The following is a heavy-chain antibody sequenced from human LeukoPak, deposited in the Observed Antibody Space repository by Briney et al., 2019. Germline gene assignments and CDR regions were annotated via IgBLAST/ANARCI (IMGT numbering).Heavy chain of an antibody. CDR3: ARVGSSSSSTPFDY. J-gene: IGHJ4*02. V-gene: IGHV3-11*01. Sequence: GGSLRLSCAASGFTFSDYYMNWLRQAPGKGLEWVSSISRGGNSKYYAESVKGRFTISRDNAKNSLYLQMNSLRAEDTAVYYCARVGSSSSSTPFDYWGQGTLVTVSS. D-gene: IGHD6-6*01. CDR2: ISRGGNSK. CDR1: GFTFSDYY.